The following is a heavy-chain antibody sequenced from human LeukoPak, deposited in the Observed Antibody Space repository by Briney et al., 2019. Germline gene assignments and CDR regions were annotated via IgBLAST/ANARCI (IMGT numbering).Heavy chain of an antibody. CDR2: ISSTGGST. V-gene: IGHV3-23*01. J-gene: IGHJ4*02. CDR3: ARRGGDSGGYYAAYFDY. CDR1: GFTFSSHA. D-gene: IGHD1-26*01. Sequence: GGSLRLSCAASGFTFSSHAMNWVRQAPGKGLEWVAIISSTGGSTYYTDSVKGRFTTSRDNSKNTLYLQMNSLRAEDTAVYYCARRGGDSGGYYAAYFDYWGQGTLVTVSS.